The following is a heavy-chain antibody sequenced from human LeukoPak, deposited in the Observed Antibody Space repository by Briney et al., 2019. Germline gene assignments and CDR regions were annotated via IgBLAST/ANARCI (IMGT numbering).Heavy chain of an antibody. CDR3: AREKRYSSGWYYFDY. Sequence: ASVKVSCKASGYTFTGYYMHWVRQAPGQGLEWMGWINPNSGGTNYAQKFQGRVTMTRDTSISTAYMELSRLRSDDTAVYYCAREKRYSSGWYYFDYWGQGTLVTVSS. CDR1: GYTFTGYY. D-gene: IGHD6-19*01. CDR2: INPNSGGT. J-gene: IGHJ4*02. V-gene: IGHV1-2*02.